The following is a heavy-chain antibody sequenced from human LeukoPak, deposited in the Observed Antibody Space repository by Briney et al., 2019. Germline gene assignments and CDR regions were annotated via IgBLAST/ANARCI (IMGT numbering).Heavy chain of an antibody. CDR3: ATGDSYCSSTSCNQTDY. CDR2: IYSGGST. V-gene: IGHV3-53*01. CDR1: GFTVSSNY. J-gene: IGHJ4*02. Sequence: GGSLRLSCAASGFTVSSNYMSWVRQAPGKGLEWVSVIYSGGSTYYADSVKGRFTISRDNSKNTLYLRMNSLRAEDTAVYYCATGDSYCSSTSCNQTDYWGQGTLVTVSS. D-gene: IGHD2-2*01.